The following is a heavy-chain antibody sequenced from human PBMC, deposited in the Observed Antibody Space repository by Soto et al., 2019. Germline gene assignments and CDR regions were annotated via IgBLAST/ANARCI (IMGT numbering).Heavy chain of an antibody. J-gene: IGHJ6*02. CDR1: GYTFTSYA. Sequence: GASVKVSCKASGYTFTSYAMHWVRQAPGQRLEWMGWINAGNGNTKYSQKFQGRVTITRDTSTSTVYMELSSLRSEDTAVYYCALIGERAEAGKDGMDVWGQGTTVTVSS. CDR2: INAGNGNT. CDR3: ALIGERAEAGKDGMDV. D-gene: IGHD6-13*01. V-gene: IGHV1-3*01.